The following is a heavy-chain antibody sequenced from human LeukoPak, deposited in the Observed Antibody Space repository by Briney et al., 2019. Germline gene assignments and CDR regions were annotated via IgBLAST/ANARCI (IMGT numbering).Heavy chain of an antibody. D-gene: IGHD3-22*01. Sequence: SETLSLTCTVSGGSISSGDYYWSWIRQPPGKGLVWIGYTYYSGSTYYNPSLKSRVTISVDTSKNQFSLKLSSVTAADTAVYYCARPYYYDSRIDPWGPGTRVTVSS. CDR2: TYYSGST. CDR1: GGSISSGDYY. J-gene: IGHJ5*02. CDR3: ARPYYYDSRIDP. V-gene: IGHV4-30-4*01.